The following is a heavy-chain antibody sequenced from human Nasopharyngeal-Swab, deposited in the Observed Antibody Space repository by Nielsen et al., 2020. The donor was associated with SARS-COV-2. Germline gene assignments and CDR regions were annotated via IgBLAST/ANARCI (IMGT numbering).Heavy chain of an antibody. CDR2: ISSTGGST. Sequence: GESLKLPRAVSGLPLRIYAMHWVPQAPGKGLEYVSAISSTGGSTYYANSVKGRFTISRDNSKNTLYLQMGSLRAEDMAVYYCARTRRATVTTGAFDLWGQGTMVTVSS. J-gene: IGHJ3*01. D-gene: IGHD4-11*01. V-gene: IGHV3-64*01. CDR1: GLPLRIYA. CDR3: ARTRRATVTTGAFDL.